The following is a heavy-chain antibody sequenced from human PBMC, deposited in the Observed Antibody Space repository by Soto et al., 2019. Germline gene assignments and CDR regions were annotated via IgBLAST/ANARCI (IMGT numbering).Heavy chain of an antibody. V-gene: IGHV1-69*01. J-gene: IGHJ2*01. CDR3: ARGVEEMATTTAVWSFDL. CDR1: GDTFSSHA. CDR2: IIPFFGTA. D-gene: IGHD1-1*01. Sequence: QVQLVQSGAEVKKPGSSVKVSCKASGDTFSSHAFGWVRQAPGQGLEWMGGIIPFFGTANYAQKFQGRVAITADESTTTAYMELSSQRSEDTAVYYCARGVEEMATTTAVWSFDLWGRGTLVTVSS.